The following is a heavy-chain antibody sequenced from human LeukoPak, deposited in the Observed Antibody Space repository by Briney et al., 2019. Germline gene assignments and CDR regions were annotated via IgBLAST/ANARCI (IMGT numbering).Heavy chain of an antibody. CDR3: AKHMGPGSGWD. Sequence: GGSLRLSCAASKFTFSSYAMSWVRQAPGKGLEWVSAISGVGANTFYADSVKGRFTFSRDNSKSTLYLQMNSLRAEDTAVYYCAKHMGPGSGWDWGQGTLVTVSS. CDR1: KFTFSSYA. CDR2: ISGVGANT. V-gene: IGHV3-23*01. D-gene: IGHD6-19*01. J-gene: IGHJ4*02.